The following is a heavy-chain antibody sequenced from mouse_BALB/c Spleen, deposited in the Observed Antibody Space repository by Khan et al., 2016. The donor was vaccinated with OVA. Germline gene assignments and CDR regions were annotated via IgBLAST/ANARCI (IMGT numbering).Heavy chain of an antibody. J-gene: IGHJ2*01. V-gene: IGHV1-20*02. CDR2: INPHIGET. Sequence: EVELVESGPELVKPGASVKISCKASGYSFTSYFMNWVMQSHGKSLEWIGRINPHIGETFYNPKFKGKATLTVDASSSTVHMELRSLASEDSAVDYCARENGAEFDYWGQGTTLTVSS. CDR3: ARENGAEFDY. CDR1: GYSFTSYF. D-gene: IGHD1-1*01.